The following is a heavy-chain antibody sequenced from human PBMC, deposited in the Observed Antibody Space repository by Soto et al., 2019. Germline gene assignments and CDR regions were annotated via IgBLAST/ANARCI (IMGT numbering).Heavy chain of an antibody. CDR2: ISGSGGNT. CDR3: ARDAYCTTSGCYYFSATGFDY. V-gene: IGHV3-23*01. D-gene: IGHD2-2*01. Sequence: GGSLRLSCAASGFTFSSYAMSWVRQAPGKGLEWVSVISGSGGNTYYADSVKGRFTISRDNFRSTLHLQMNSLRAEDTAVYYWARDAYCTTSGCYYFSATGFDYWGQGTLVTVSS. CDR1: GFTFSSYA. J-gene: IGHJ4*02.